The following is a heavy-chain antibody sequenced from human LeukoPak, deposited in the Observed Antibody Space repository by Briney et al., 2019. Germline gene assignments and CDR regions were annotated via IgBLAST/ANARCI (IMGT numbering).Heavy chain of an antibody. CDR1: GYTFTGYY. D-gene: IGHD6-13*01. Sequence: ASVKVSCKASGYTFTGYYMHWVRQAPGQGLEWMGWINPNSGGTNYAQKFQGRVTMTRDTSISTAYMELSRLRSDDTAVYYCARGGPSYSSSWYSRPFDYWGRGTLVTVSS. V-gene: IGHV1-2*02. CDR3: ARGGPSYSSSWYSRPFDY. CDR2: INPNSGGT. J-gene: IGHJ4*02.